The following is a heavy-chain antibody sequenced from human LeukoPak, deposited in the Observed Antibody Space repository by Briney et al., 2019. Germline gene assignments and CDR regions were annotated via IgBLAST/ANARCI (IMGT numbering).Heavy chain of an antibody. V-gene: IGHV3-23*01. Sequence: PGGSLRLSCAASGFTFSSYAMSWVRQAPGKGLEWVSAISGSGGSTYYADSEKGRFTISRDNSKNTLYLQMNSLRAEDTAVYYCAKDQLLLWFGELLSNWFDPWGQGTLVTVSS. CDR1: GFTFSSYA. CDR3: AKDQLLLWFGELLSNWFDP. D-gene: IGHD3-10*01. J-gene: IGHJ5*02. CDR2: ISGSGGST.